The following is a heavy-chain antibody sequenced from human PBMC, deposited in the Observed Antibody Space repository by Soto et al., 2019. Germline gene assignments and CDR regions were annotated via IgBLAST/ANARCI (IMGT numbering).Heavy chain of an antibody. V-gene: IGHV3-7*03. D-gene: IGHD4-17*01. CDR2: IKQDESEK. CDR3: AKDLSRWPHYAFDS. Sequence: PGGSLRLSCVTYGLTFTDYWMSWVRQAPGKGLGWVANIKQDESEKNYLDSVKGRFTISRDNAKNSLYLQMNSLRAEDTAVYYCAKDLSRWPHYAFDSWGQGTLVTVSS. CDR1: GLTFTDYW. J-gene: IGHJ5*01.